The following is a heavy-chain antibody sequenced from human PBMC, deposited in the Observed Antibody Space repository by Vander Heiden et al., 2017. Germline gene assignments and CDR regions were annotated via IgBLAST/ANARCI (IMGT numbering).Heavy chain of an antibody. Sequence: QVQLVEYGGGVVQPGRSLRLSCAASGFTFGSYAMHWVRQAPGKGLEWVAVISYDGSNKYYADSVKGRFTISRDNSKNTLYLQMNSLRAEDTAVYYCAKGHLEWLFTGFDYWGQGTLVTVSS. V-gene: IGHV3-30-3*01. CDR1: GFTFGSYA. J-gene: IGHJ4*02. D-gene: IGHD3-3*01. CDR2: ISYDGSNK. CDR3: AKGHLEWLFTGFDY.